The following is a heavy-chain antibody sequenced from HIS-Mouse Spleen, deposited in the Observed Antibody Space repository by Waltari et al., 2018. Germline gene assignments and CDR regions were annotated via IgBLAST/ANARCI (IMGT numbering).Heavy chain of an antibody. Sequence: EVQLLESGGGLVQPGGSLRLSCAASGFTFSSYAMRWVRQDPGKGLEWVSAISGSGGSTYYADSVKGRFTISRDNSKNTLYLQMNSLRAEDTAVYYCAKVPGIAVAGTAYWGQGTLVTVSS. CDR3: AKVPGIAVAGTAY. CDR1: GFTFSSYA. J-gene: IGHJ4*02. D-gene: IGHD6-19*01. V-gene: IGHV3-23*01. CDR2: ISGSGGST.